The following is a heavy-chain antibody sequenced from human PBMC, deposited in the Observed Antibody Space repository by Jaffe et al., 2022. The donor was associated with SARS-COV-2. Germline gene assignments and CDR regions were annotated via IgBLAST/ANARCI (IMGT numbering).Heavy chain of an antibody. CDR1: GFTFSNAW. Sequence: EVQLVESGGGLVKPGGSLRLSCAASGFTFSNAWMSWVRQAPGKGLEWVGRIKSKTDGGTTDYAAPVKGRFTISRDDSKNTLYLQMNSLKTEDTAVYYCTTSAGIAVAGTPYYYYYGMDVWGQGTTVTVSS. D-gene: IGHD6-19*01. CDR2: IKSKTDGGTT. J-gene: IGHJ6*02. V-gene: IGHV3-15*01. CDR3: TTSAGIAVAGTPYYYYYGMDV.